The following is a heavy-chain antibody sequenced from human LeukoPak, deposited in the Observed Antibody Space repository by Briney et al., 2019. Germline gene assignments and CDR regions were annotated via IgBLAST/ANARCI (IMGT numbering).Heavy chain of an antibody. Sequence: GASVKVSCKASGYTFTGYYMHWVRQAPGQGLEWMGWINPNSGGTNYAQKFQGRVTMTRDTSISTAYMELSSLRSEDTAVYYCARYASEGEELYNWNDGDWFDPWGQGTLVTVSS. J-gene: IGHJ5*02. V-gene: IGHV1-2*02. CDR2: INPNSGGT. CDR1: GYTFTGYY. CDR3: ARYASEGEELYNWNDGDWFDP. D-gene: IGHD1-1*01.